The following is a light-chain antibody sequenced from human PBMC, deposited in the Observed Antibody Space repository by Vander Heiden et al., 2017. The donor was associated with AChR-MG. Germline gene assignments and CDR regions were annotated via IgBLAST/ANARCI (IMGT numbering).Light chain of an antibody. CDR3: SSYTSSSTVV. Sequence: QSALTPPAPVSGSPGQSITISCTGTSSDVGSYNYVSWYQQHPGEAPKLMIYDVSKRPSGISDRFFGSKSGNTASLTISGLQAEDEADYYCSSYTSSSTVVFGGGTKVTVL. V-gene: IGLV2-14*01. CDR2: DVS. CDR1: SSDVGSYNY. J-gene: IGLJ2*01.